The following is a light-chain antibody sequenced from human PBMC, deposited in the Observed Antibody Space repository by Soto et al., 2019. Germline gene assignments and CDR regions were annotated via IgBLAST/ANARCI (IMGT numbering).Light chain of an antibody. CDR2: KAS. J-gene: IGKJ4*01. CDR1: QSISNW. CDR3: QQNNSPVT. Sequence: DIQMTQSPSTLSASVGDRVTIICRASQSISNWLAWYQQKPGKAPKLLIYKASNLESGVPSRFSGSGSGTEFTLTIYSLQPDDFATYYCQQNNSPVTFGGGTKVEIK. V-gene: IGKV1-5*03.